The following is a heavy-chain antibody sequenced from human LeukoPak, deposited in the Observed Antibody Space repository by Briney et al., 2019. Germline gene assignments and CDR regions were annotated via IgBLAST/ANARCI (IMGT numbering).Heavy chain of an antibody. V-gene: IGHV3-33*06. J-gene: IGHJ4*02. CDR2: IWYDGSNK. Sequence: GGSLKLSCAASGFTFSSYGMHWVRQAPGKGLEWVAVIWYDGSNKYYADSVKGRFTISRDNSKNTLYLQMNSLRAEDTAVYYCAKQTQQWLVLDNYFDYWGQGTLVTVSS. D-gene: IGHD6-19*01. CDR3: AKQTQQWLVLDNYFDY. CDR1: GFTFSSYG.